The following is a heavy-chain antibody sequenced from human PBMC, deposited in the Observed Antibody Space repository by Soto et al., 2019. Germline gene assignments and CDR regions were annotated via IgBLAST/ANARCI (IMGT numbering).Heavy chain of an antibody. CDR3: ARDVRYSSGSIDY. CDR2: ISGSSSYT. CDR1: GFTFSDYY. D-gene: IGHD6-19*01. V-gene: IGHV3-11*06. J-gene: IGHJ4*02. Sequence: AGGSLRLSCAASGFTFSDYYMSWIRQAPGKGLEWVSYISGSSSYTNYADSVKGRFTISRDNAKNSLYLQMNSLRAEDTAVYYCARDVRYSSGSIDYWGQGTLVTVSS.